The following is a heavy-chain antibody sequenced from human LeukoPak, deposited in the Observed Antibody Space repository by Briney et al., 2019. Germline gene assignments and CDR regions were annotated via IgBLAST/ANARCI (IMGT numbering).Heavy chain of an antibody. CDR3: ARGPLRDQVAFDI. J-gene: IGHJ3*02. Sequence: WASVKVSCKASGYTFTSYYMHWVRQAPGQGLEWMGIINPSGGSTSYAQKFQGRVTMARDMSTSTVYMELSSLRSEDTAVYYCARGPLRDQVAFDIWGQGTMVTVSS. CDR2: INPSGGST. V-gene: IGHV1-46*01. D-gene: IGHD2-2*01. CDR1: GYTFTSYY.